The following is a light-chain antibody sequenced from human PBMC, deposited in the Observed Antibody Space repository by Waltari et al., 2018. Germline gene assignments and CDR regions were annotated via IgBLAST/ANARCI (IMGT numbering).Light chain of an antibody. CDR3: QQYNTYST. Sequence: DIQMTQFPSTLSASVGDRVTITCRASQSVSSWLAWYQQKPGKAPKLLIYKASTLEGGVPSRFSGSGCGTEVTLTSSSLQPDDFATYYCQQYNTYSTFGQGAKVDIK. CDR2: KAS. J-gene: IGKJ1*01. V-gene: IGKV1-5*03. CDR1: QSVSSW.